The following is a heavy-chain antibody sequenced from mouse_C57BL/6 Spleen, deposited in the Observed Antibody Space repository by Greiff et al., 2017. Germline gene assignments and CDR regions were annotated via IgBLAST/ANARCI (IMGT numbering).Heavy chain of an antibody. J-gene: IGHJ4*01. D-gene: IGHD2-4*01. V-gene: IGHV1-69*01. CDR1: GYTFTSYW. Sequence: QVQLQQPGAELVMPGASVKLSCKASGYTFTSYWMHWVKQRPGQGLEWIGEIDPSDSYTNYNQKFKGKSTLTVDKSSSTAYMQLSSLTSEAAAVYYCARRGLHYAMDYWGQGTSVTVAS. CDR3: ARRGLHYAMDY. CDR2: IDPSDSYT.